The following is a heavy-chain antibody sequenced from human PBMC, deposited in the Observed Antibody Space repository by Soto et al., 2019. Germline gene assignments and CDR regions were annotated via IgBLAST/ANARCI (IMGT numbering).Heavy chain of an antibody. CDR2: INHSGST. CDR3: ARRHTFTYYYDRTGLAY. D-gene: IGHD3-22*01. J-gene: IGHJ4*02. V-gene: IGHV4-34*01. Sequence: SETLSLTCAVYGGSFSAYYWSWIRQPPGKGLEWIGEINHSGSTNYNPSLKSRVTISVDTSKNQFSLKLSSVTAADTAVYYCARRHTFTYYYDRTGLAYWSQGTLVTVSS. CDR1: GGSFSAYY.